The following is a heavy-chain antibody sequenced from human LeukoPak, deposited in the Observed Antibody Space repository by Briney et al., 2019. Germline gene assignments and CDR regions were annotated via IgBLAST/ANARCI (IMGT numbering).Heavy chain of an antibody. CDR2: MYTGGGR. D-gene: IGHD2-21*02. Sequence: GGSLRLSCAASGFSVSNYYTSWVRQPPGKGLEWVSVMYTGGGRYYGDSVKGRFTISRDNSKNTVFLQMNSLRVEGTALYYCTRGQSYCGADCYSDWGQGTLVTVSS. CDR3: TRGQSYCGADCYSD. CDR1: GFSVSNYY. J-gene: IGHJ4*02. V-gene: IGHV3-66*01.